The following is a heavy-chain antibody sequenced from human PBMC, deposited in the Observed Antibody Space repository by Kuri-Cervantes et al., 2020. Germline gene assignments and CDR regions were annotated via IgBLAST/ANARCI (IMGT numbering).Heavy chain of an antibody. CDR3: ARGIYCSSTSCYREEYYYYYMDV. CDR2: ISGSGGST. J-gene: IGHJ6*03. D-gene: IGHD2-2*02. V-gene: IGHV3-23*01. Sequence: ESLKISCAASGFTFSSYAMSWVRQAPGKGLEWVSAISGSGGSTYYADSVKGRFTIPRDNSKNTLYLQMNSLRAEDTAVYYCARGIYCSSTSCYREEYYYYYMDVWGKGTTVTVSS. CDR1: GFTFSSYA.